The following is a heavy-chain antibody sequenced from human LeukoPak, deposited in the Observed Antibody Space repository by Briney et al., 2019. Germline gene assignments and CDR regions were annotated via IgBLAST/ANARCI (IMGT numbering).Heavy chain of an antibody. Sequence: GGSLRLSCAGSGFTFSNYGMHWVRQAPGKGLEWVAFIRYDGSNKYYADSVKGRFTISRDNSKNTLYLQMNSLRAEDTAVYYCAKGGYYDILTGYYPLDYWGQGTLVTVSS. CDR3: AKGGYYDILTGYYPLDY. CDR1: GFTFSNYG. J-gene: IGHJ4*02. CDR2: IRYDGSNK. V-gene: IGHV3-30*02. D-gene: IGHD3-9*01.